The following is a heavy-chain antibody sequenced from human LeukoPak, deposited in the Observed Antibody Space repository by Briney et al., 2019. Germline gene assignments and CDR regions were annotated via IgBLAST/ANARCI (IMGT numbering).Heavy chain of an antibody. CDR1: GYTFTSYG. Sequence: ASVKVSCKASGYTFTSYGISWVRQAPGQGLEWMACISAYDGTTNYAQKFQGRVTMTTDTSTNTAYMELRSLRSDDTAVYYCARDIGSIWQQLSLLDPPFDYWGQGTLVTVSS. CDR2: ISAYDGTT. J-gene: IGHJ4*02. D-gene: IGHD6-13*01. CDR3: ARDIGSIWQQLSLLDPPFDY. V-gene: IGHV1-18*01.